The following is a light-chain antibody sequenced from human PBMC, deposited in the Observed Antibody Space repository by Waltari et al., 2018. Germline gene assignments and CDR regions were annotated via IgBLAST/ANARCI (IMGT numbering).Light chain of an antibody. J-gene: IGKJ4*01. CDR3: QEFYGSLSRT. Sequence: DIQMTQSPSSLSASVGDTITITCRASPDIGTSLAWYQQKPGEAPKLLVFVASRLQGGVPSRFSGNGSGTDFSLTIRSLQPEDFATYYCQEFYGSLSRTFGGGTKVDIK. V-gene: IGKV1-NL1*01. CDR2: VAS. CDR1: PDIGTS.